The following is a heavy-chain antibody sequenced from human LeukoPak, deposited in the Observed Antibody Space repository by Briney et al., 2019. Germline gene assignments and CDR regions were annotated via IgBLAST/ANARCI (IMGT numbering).Heavy chain of an antibody. Sequence: ASVKISCKASGYTFTGYYMHWVRQAPGQGLEWMGWISAYNGNTNYAQKLQGRVTMTTDTSTSTAYMELRSLRSDDTAVYYCARVGVATISYYYYYMDVWGKGTTVTISS. CDR2: ISAYNGNT. J-gene: IGHJ6*03. CDR3: ARVGVATISYYYYYMDV. D-gene: IGHD5-12*01. CDR1: GYTFTGYY. V-gene: IGHV1-18*04.